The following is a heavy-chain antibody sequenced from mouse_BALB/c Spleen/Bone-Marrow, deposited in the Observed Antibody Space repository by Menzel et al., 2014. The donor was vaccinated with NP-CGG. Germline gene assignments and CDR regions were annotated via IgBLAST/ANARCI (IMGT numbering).Heavy chain of an antibody. CDR2: ISSGGSYT. Sequence: EVQRVESGGGLVKPGGSLKLSCAASGFTLSSYTMSWVRQTPEKRLEWVATISSGGSYTYYPDSVKGRFTISRDNAKNTLYLQMSSLKSEDTAMYYCTRDGKGNYDYAMDYWGQGTSVTVSS. CDR3: TRDGKGNYDYAMDY. J-gene: IGHJ4*01. V-gene: IGHV5-6-4*01. D-gene: IGHD2-1*01. CDR1: GFTLSSYT.